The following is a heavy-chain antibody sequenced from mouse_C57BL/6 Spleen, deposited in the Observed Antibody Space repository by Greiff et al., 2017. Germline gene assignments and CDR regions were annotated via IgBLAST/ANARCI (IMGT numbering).Heavy chain of an antibody. CDR2: INPNNGGT. CDR3: ARGTTEGYYFDY. Sequence: EVQLQQSGPELVKPGASVKISCKASGYTFTDYYMNWVKQSHGKSLEWIGDINPNNGGTSYNQKFKGKATLTVDKSSSTAYMELRSLTSEDSAVYYCARGTTEGYYFDYWGQGTTLTVSS. J-gene: IGHJ2*01. CDR1: GYTFTDYY. V-gene: IGHV1-26*01. D-gene: IGHD1-1*01.